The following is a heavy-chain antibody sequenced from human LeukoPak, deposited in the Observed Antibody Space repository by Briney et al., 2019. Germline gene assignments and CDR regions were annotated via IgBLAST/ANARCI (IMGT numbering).Heavy chain of an antibody. D-gene: IGHD3-3*01. V-gene: IGHV4-59*01. CDR2: VYYSGST. Sequence: SETLSLTCTVSNDSISSYYWSWIRQTPGKGLEWIGFVYYSGSTYYNPFLKSRVAMSMDTSKNQFSLKLSSVTAADTAVYYCAREMYFDFWGGYFHSWGQGILVTVSS. CDR3: AREMYFDFWGGYFHS. J-gene: IGHJ5*01. CDR1: NDSISSYY.